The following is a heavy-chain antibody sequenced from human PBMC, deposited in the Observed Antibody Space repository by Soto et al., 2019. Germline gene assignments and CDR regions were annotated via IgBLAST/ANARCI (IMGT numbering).Heavy chain of an antibody. CDR3: ARGFSAEGKMIAAHGSYYFDY. D-gene: IGHD6-13*01. CDR1: GGTFSSYA. CDR2: IIPIFGTA. Sequence: GASVKVSCKASGGTFSSYAISWARQAPGQGLEWMGGIIPIFGTANYAQKFQGRVTITADESTSTAYMELSSLRSEDTAVYYCARGFSAEGKMIAAHGSYYFDYWGQGTLVTVSS. V-gene: IGHV1-69*13. J-gene: IGHJ4*02.